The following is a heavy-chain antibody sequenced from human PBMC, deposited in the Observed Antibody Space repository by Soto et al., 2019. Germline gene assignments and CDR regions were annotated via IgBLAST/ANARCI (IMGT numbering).Heavy chain of an antibody. D-gene: IGHD1-7*01. CDR3: ARGVRDWKYFGAYFVY. Sequence: GRFLRLSCAASGFTFSSYDMHRVRQATGKGLEWVSAIGTAGDTYYPGSVKGRFSISREDARNSLYLQMNSLLDEDMAVYYCARGVRDWKYFGAYFVYRCQLTPV. CDR2: IGTAGDT. J-gene: IGHJ4*02. CDR1: GFTFSSYD. V-gene: IGHV3-13*01.